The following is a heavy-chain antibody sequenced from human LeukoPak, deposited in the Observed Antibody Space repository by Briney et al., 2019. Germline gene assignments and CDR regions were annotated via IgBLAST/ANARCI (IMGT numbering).Heavy chain of an antibody. D-gene: IGHD3-10*01. J-gene: IGHJ4*02. CDR3: ARDKYYYGSGSYPFDY. V-gene: IGHV4-34*01. CDR1: GGSFSGYY. Sequence: SKTLSLTCAVYGGSFSGYYWSWIRQPPGKGLEWIGEINHSGSTNYNPSLKSRVTMSVDTSKNQFSLKLSSVTAADTAVYYCARDKYYYGSGSYPFDYWGQGTLVTVSS. CDR2: INHSGST.